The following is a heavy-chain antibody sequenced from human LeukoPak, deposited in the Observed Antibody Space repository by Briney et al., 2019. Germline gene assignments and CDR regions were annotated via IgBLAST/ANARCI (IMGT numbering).Heavy chain of an antibody. Sequence: GGSLRLSCAASGFTFSSYWMSWVRQAPGKGLEWVANIKQDGSEKYYVDSVKGRFTISRDNSKNTLYLQMNSLRAEDTAVYYCAKAYYYDSSGYSFDAFDIWGQGTMVTVSS. J-gene: IGHJ3*02. CDR3: AKAYYYDSSGYSFDAFDI. CDR1: GFTFSSYW. CDR2: IKQDGSEK. V-gene: IGHV3-7*03. D-gene: IGHD3-22*01.